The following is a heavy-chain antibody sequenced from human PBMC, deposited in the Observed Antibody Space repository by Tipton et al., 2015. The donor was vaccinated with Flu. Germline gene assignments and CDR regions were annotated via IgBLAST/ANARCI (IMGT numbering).Heavy chain of an antibody. J-gene: IGHJ4*02. V-gene: IGHV4-34*01. CDR1: GGSFRAYY. CDR2: INHSGST. Sequence: TLSLTCAVYGGSFRAYYWSWIRQPPGKGLGWIGEINHSGSTNYNPSLKSRVTISVDKSKNQFSLKLSSVSPADTAVYYCARPGVAEYYFDSLGQGTRVTVSS. CDR3: ARPGVAEYYFDS. D-gene: IGHD1-14*01.